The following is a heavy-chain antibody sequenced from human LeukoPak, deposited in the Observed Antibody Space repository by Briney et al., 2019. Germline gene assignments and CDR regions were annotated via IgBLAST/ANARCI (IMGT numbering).Heavy chain of an antibody. V-gene: IGHV3-11*04. CDR2: ISSSGSTI. J-gene: IGHJ6*02. D-gene: IGHD6-13*01. CDR3: AKSAGGSSWFYYYYYGMDV. Sequence: GGSLRLSCAASGFTFSDYYMSWIRQAPGKGLEWVSYISSSGSTIYYADSVKGRFTISRDNSKNTLYLQMNSLRAEDTAVYYCAKSAGGSSWFYYYYYGMDVWGQGTTVTVSS. CDR1: GFTFSDYY.